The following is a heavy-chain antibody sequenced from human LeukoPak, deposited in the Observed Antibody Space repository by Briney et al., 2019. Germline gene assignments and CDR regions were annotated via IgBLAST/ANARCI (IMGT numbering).Heavy chain of an antibody. J-gene: IGHJ4*02. D-gene: IGHD3-9*01. CDR2: IIPIFGTA. Sequence: GASVKVSCKASGGTFISYAISWVRQAPGQGLEWMGGIIPIFGTANYAQKFQGRVTITADESTSTAYMELSSLRSEDTAVYYCARDWYDILTGYLYYFDYWGQGTLVTVSS. V-gene: IGHV1-69*13. CDR3: ARDWYDILTGYLYYFDY. CDR1: GGTFISYA.